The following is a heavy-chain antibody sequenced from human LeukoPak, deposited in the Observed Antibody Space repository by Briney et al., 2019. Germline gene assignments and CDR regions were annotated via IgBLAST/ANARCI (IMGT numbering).Heavy chain of an antibody. CDR1: GFTFSTYW. CDR2: VKQDVSEK. D-gene: IGHD3-16*02. V-gene: IGHV3-7*01. J-gene: IGHJ4*02. CDR3: ASVPYDYVWGNYRRDIYFDY. Sequence: GGSLRLSCAASGFTFSTYWMSWVRQAPGKGLEWVASVKQDVSEKDYVDSVKGRFTISRDNAKNSLYLQMNSLRVEDAAVYYCASVPYDYVWGNYRRDIYFDYWRQGTLVTVSS.